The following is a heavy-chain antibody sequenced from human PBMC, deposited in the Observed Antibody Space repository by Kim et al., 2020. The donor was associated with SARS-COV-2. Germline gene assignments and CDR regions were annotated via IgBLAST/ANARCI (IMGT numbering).Heavy chain of an antibody. CDR1: GYTFTSYW. V-gene: IGHV5-51*01. Sequence: GGSLRLSCTGSGYTFTSYWMGWVRQTPGKGLEWMAIIYPGDTDTSYTPSFQGQFTISADKSISTAYLQWMSLKAADTAVYYCARGLGGYDSSGAEYFQHWGQGTLVTVSS. J-gene: IGHJ1*01. CDR2: IYPGDTDT. D-gene: IGHD3-22*01. CDR3: ARGLGGYDSSGAEYFQH.